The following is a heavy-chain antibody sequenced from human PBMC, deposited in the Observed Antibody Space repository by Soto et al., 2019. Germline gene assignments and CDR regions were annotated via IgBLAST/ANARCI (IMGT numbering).Heavy chain of an antibody. J-gene: IGHJ6*02. Sequence: QVQLVQSGAEVKKPGSSVKVSCKASGGTFSSYAISWVRQAPGQGLECMGGIIPIFGTANYAQKFQGRVTITADESTSTAYMELSSLRSEDTAVYYCARGGLGYCSSTSCYSPAPYYYYGMDVWGQGTTVTVSS. V-gene: IGHV1-69*01. CDR1: GGTFSSYA. D-gene: IGHD2-2*01. CDR2: IIPIFGTA. CDR3: ARGGLGYCSSTSCYSPAPYYYYGMDV.